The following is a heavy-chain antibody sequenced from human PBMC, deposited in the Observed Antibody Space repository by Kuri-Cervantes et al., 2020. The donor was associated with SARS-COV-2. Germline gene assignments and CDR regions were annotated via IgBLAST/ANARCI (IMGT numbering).Heavy chain of an antibody. V-gene: IGHV1-2*02. D-gene: IGHD4-17*01. CDR2: INPNSGGT. Sequence: ASVKVSCKASGGTFSSYAISWVRQAPGQGLEWMGWINPNSGGTNYAQKFQGRVTMTRDTSISTAYMELSRLRSDDTAVYYCARVNGDYADAFDIWGQGTMVTVSS. CDR3: ARVNGDYADAFDI. J-gene: IGHJ3*02. CDR1: GGTFSSYA.